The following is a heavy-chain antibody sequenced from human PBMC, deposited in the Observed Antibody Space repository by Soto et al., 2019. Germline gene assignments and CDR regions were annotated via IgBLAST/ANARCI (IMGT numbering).Heavy chain of an antibody. Sequence: GGSLRLSCAASGFTFSSYSMNWVRQAPGRGLEWVSSISDSSTYIYYADSVKGRFTISRDNAKNSLFLQMNSLRAEDTALYYCAKDFYVWGSRGGAFDIWGQGTMVTVSS. V-gene: IGHV3-21*04. J-gene: IGHJ3*02. CDR2: ISDSSTYI. D-gene: IGHD3-16*01. CDR1: GFTFSSYS. CDR3: AKDFYVWGSRGGAFDI.